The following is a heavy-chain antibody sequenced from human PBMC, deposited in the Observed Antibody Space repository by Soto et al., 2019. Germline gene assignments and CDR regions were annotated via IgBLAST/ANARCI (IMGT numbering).Heavy chain of an antibody. V-gene: IGHV1-69*06. Sequence: SVNVSCKASGGTFSSYAISWVRQAPGQGLELMGGIIPIFGTANYAQKFQGRVTITAXXXXXXAXMXLXXXXSEXTAVYYCALRPRALKPTEFFGPWGQGTLVTVSS. D-gene: IGHD3-3*01. J-gene: IGHJ5*02. CDR3: ALRPRALKPTEFFGP. CDR1: GGTFSSYA. CDR2: IIPIFGTA.